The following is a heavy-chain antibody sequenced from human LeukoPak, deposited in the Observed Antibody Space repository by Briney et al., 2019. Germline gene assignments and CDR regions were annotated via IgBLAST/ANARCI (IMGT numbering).Heavy chain of an antibody. CDR1: GSSLTSGYY. Sequence: SETLSLTCAVSGSSLTSGYYWGGIPQPPGKGLEWIGSIYHSASTYYNPSLKSRVTISVATTKNQFSLTLSSVTAADTTVYYCAILYARLEHTPVDAFDMSGEGSMVTVYS. J-gene: IGHJ3*02. CDR3: AILYARLEHTPVDAFDM. D-gene: IGHD2-2*02. CDR2: IYHSAST. V-gene: IGHV4-38-2*01.